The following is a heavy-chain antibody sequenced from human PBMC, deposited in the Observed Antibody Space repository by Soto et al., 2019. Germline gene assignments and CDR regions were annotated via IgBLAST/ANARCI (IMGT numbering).Heavy chain of an antibody. V-gene: IGHV4-59*01. CDR1: GASIRSYY. CDR3: ATRSSIHADLVDY. J-gene: IGHJ4*02. CDR2: ISYSGST. Sequence: SETLSLTCSVSGASIRSYYWSWIRQPPGKGLELIGYISYSGSTNYNPSLKSRVTISVDTSKNQFSLKLRSVTAADTAVYYCATRSSIHADLVDYWGQGTLVTVSS. D-gene: IGHD6-6*01.